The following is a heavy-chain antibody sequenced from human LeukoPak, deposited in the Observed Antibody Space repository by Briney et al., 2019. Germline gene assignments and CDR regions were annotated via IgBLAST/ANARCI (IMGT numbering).Heavy chain of an antibody. CDR3: AKDMELAS. Sequence: GGSLRLSCAASGFIFSSYAMSWVRQAPGKGLEWVSLISSSGANAYYADSVKGRFTISRDNSKNTLYLQMDNLRGEDTAEYYCAKDMELASWGQGTLVTVSS. CDR1: GFIFSSYA. CDR2: ISSSGANA. J-gene: IGHJ5*02. V-gene: IGHV3-23*01. D-gene: IGHD1-26*01.